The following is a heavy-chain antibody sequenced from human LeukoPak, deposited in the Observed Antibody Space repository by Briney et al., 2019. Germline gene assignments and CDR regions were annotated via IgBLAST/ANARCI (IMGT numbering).Heavy chain of an antibody. Sequence: GGSLRLSCAASGFTFSSHWMHWVRQAPGKGLVWVSRINSDGSSISYADSVKGRFTISRDNAKNTLYLQVNNLRAEDTAVYYCARGPNSNWSGLDFWGQGTLLTVSS. J-gene: IGHJ4*02. D-gene: IGHD6-6*01. CDR1: GFTFSSHW. CDR2: INSDGSSI. CDR3: ARGPNSNWSGLDF. V-gene: IGHV3-74*01.